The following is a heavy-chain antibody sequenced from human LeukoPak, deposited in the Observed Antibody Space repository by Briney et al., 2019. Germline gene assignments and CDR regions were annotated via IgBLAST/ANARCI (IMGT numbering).Heavy chain of an antibody. CDR1: GGTFSSYA. J-gene: IGHJ4*02. CDR2: IIPIFGTA. CDR3: ARALLRDGSNFIDY. V-gene: IGHV1-69*13. Sequence: GASVKVSCKASGGTFSSYAISWVRQAPGQGLEWMGGIIPIFGTANYAQKFQGRVTITADESTSTAYMELSSLRSEDTAVYYCARALLRDGSNFIDYWGQGTLVTVSS. D-gene: IGHD5-24*01.